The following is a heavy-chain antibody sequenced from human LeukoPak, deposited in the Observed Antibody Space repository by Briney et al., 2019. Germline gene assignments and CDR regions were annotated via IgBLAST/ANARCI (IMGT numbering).Heavy chain of an antibody. J-gene: IGHJ5*02. CDR3: GRASPNTSWFYP. CDR1: VYTFTSDS. V-gene: IGHV1-46*01. CDR2: INPSDGTT. D-gene: IGHD1/OR15-1a*01. Sequence: ASVKVSCKASVYTFTSDSMHAGPQAPGQGLEYMGIINPSDGTTTYSQKFQGRVTMTRDTSTYTVYMELSSLRSEDTAIYYCGRASPNTSWFYPRGQGTLVTVSS.